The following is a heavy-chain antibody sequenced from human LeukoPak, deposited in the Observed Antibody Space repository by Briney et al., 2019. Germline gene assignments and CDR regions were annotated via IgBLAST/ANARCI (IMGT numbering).Heavy chain of an antibody. V-gene: IGHV4-30-4*08. CDR2: IYYSGST. J-gene: IGHJ4*02. D-gene: IGHD5-12*01. Sequence: SQTLSLTCTVSGGSISSGDYYWSWIRQPPGKGLEWIGYIYYSGSTYYNPSLKSRVTISVETSKNQFSLKLSSVTAADTAVYYCARDEWSGYDLDYWGQGTLVTVSS. CDR3: ARDEWSGYDLDY. CDR1: GGSISSGDYY.